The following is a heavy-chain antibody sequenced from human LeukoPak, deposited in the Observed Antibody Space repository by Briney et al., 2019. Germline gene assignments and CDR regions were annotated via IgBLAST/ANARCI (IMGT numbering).Heavy chain of an antibody. CDR2: IYTSGST. D-gene: IGHD3-10*01. CDR1: GGSISSYY. V-gene: IGHV4-4*07. J-gene: IGHJ3*02. Sequence: SETLSLTCTVSGGSISSYYWSWIRQPAGKGLEWIGRIYTSGSTNYNPSLKSRVTMSVDTSKNQFSLKLSSVTAADTAVYYCARGLRWGMVRGAHDAFDIWGQGTMVTVSS. CDR3: ARGLRWGMVRGAHDAFDI.